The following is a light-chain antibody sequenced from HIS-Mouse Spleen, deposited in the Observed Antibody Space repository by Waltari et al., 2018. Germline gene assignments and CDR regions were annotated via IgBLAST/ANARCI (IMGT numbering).Light chain of an antibody. CDR2: EGS. Sequence: QSALTQPASVSGSPGQSLTISCTGTSGDVGSYNLVSWYQQHPGKAPKLMIYEGSKRPSGVSNRFSGSKSGNTASLTISGLQAEDEADYYCCSYAGSSTVVFGGGTKLTVL. CDR1: SGDVGSYNL. V-gene: IGLV2-23*01. CDR3: CSYAGSSTVV. J-gene: IGLJ2*01.